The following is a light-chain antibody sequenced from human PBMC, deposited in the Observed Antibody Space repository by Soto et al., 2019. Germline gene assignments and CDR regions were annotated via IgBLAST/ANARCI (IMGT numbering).Light chain of an antibody. J-gene: IGKJ1*01. V-gene: IGKV1-17*01. CDR2: AAS. Sequence: DIQMTQSPSSLSASVEDRVIITCRASQSIRIELGWYQQKPGKPPKRLIYAASSLQSGVSSRFSGSGSGTEFTLTIASLQPDDFATYYCQQHHALWTFGQGTKVDIK. CDR1: QSIRIE. CDR3: QQHHALWT.